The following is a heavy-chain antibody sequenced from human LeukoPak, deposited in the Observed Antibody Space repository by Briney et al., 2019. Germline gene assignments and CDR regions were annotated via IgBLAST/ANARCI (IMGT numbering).Heavy chain of an antibody. CDR3: ARGARKGDDYGGFFDY. CDR2: ISRSGSTK. Sequence: GGSLRLSCAASGFTFSDYNMRWIRQAPGKGLEWVSSISRSGSTKYYADSVKGRFTISRDNSKNTLFLQMNSLRAEDTAVYYCARGARKGDDYGGFFDYWGQGTLVTVSS. V-gene: IGHV3-11*04. CDR1: GFTFSDYN. D-gene: IGHD4-23*01. J-gene: IGHJ4*02.